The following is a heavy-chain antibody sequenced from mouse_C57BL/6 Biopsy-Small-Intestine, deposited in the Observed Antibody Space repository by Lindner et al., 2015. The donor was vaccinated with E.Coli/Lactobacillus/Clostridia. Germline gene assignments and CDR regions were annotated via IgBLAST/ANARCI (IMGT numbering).Heavy chain of an antibody. Sequence: SVKVSCKASGYTFTTYSICWVRQAPGQGLEWMGWISANNGNTNYAQKFQGRVTLTTDTSTSTAYMELRSLRSDDTAVYYCARVQTTYSGTYYFDHWGQGTLVTVSS. D-gene: IGHD2-12*01. CDR3: ARVQTTYSGTYYFDH. V-gene: IGHV1-53*01. J-gene: IGHJ2*01. CDR2: ISANNGNT. CDR1: GYTFTTYS.